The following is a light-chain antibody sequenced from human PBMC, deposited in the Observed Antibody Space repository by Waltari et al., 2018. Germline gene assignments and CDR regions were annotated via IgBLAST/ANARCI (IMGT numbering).Light chain of an antibody. CDR2: GST. V-gene: IGKV1-12*01. CDR3: QQTDSFPLT. Sequence: DIQMTQSPSSVSASVGDRVTTSCRASQDVSTWVAWYQQKPGKPRKLLIHGSTTLQSGVPSRFSGSGSGTDFTLTINGLQPDDFASYICQQTDSFPLTFGGGTKVDIK. CDR1: QDVSTW. J-gene: IGKJ4*01.